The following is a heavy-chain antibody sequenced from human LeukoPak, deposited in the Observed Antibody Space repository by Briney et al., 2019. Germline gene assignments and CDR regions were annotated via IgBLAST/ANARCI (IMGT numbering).Heavy chain of an antibody. CDR3: ARATTTDIRYYYYMDV. V-gene: IGHV4-59*01. CDR1: GGSISSYY. D-gene: IGHD5-12*01. J-gene: IGHJ6*03. Sequence: SETLSLTCTVSGGSISSYYWSWIRQPPGKGLEWIGYIYHSGSTKYNPSLKSRVTISVDTSKSQFSLKLSSVTAADTAAYYCARATTTDIRYYYYMDVWGKGTTVTISS. CDR2: IYHSGST.